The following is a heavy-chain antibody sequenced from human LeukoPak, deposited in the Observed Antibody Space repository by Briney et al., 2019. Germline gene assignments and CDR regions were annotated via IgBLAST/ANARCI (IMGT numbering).Heavy chain of an antibody. J-gene: IGHJ4*02. CDR1: GFTFDDYA. D-gene: IGHD5-18*01. CDR2: ISGDGGST. Sequence: GGSLRLSCAASGFTFDDYAMHWDRQAPGKGLEWVSLISGDGGSTYYADSVKGRFIISRDNSKNSLYLQMNSLRTEDTALYYCAKDILLTAMIDYWGQGTLVTVSS. V-gene: IGHV3-43*02. CDR3: AKDILLTAMIDY.